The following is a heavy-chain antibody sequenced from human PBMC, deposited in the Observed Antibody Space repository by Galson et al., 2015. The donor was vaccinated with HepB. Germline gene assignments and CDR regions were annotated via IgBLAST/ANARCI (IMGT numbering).Heavy chain of an antibody. CDR2: INHSGST. D-gene: IGHD3-3*01. V-gene: IGHV4-34*01. CDR3: ARDGGRITIFGVVAPLDY. CDR1: GGSFSGYY. Sequence: DTLSLTCAVDGGSFSGYYWSWIRQPPGEGVEWVGEINHSGSTNYNPSLKSRVTISVDTSKNQFSLKLSSVTAADTAVYYCARDGGRITIFGVVAPLDYWGQGTLVTVSS. J-gene: IGHJ4*02.